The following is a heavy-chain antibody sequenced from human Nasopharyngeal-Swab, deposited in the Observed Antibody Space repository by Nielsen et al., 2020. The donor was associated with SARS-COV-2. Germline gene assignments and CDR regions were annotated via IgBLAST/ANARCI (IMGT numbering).Heavy chain of an antibody. CDR1: GGSFSGYY. Sequence: ETLSLTCAVYGGSFSGYYWSWIRQPPGKGLEWIGEINHSGSTNYNPSLKSRVTIPVDTSKNQFSLKLSSVTAADTAVYYCARGFQDIVVVVAAYRSGFGYWGQGTLVTVSS. CDR3: ARGFQDIVVVVAAYRSGFGY. D-gene: IGHD2-15*01. J-gene: IGHJ4*02. V-gene: IGHV4-34*01. CDR2: INHSGST.